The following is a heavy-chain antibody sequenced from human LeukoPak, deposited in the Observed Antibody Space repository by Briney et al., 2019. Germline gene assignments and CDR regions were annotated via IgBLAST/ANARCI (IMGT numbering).Heavy chain of an antibody. CDR2: IWFDGTNK. CDR3: ARDFVVVTAIRRGSYGMDV. D-gene: IGHD2-21*02. CDR1: GFTFRNYG. J-gene: IGHJ6*02. Sequence: GGSLRLSCAASGFTFRNYGIHWVRQAPGKGLEWVAVIWFDGTNKYYADSVKGRFTISRDNSKNMLYLQMNSLRVEDTAVYYCARDFVVVTAIRRGSYGMDVWGQGTTVTVSS. V-gene: IGHV3-33*01.